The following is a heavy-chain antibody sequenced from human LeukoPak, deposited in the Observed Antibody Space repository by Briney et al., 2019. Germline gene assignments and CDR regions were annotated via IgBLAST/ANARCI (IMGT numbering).Heavy chain of an antibody. CDR2: VYITGST. CDR3: ARENYDTSGGAYC. Sequence: PSETLSLTCTVSGDSINNYYWTWIRQPAGKTLEWIGRVYITGSTNYNPSLKSRVTISLDTSKNQFSLKLTSVTAADTAVYYCARENYDTSGGAYCWGQGTFVTVSS. CDR1: GDSINNYY. V-gene: IGHV4-4*07. D-gene: IGHD3-22*01. J-gene: IGHJ4*02.